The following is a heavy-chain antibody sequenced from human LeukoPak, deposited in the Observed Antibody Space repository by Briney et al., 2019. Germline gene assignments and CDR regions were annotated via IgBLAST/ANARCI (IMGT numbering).Heavy chain of an antibody. CDR2: IYSGGST. CDR3: ANEDASSWYFGDPFGWFDP. D-gene: IGHD6-13*01. J-gene: IGHJ5*02. CDR1: GFTVSSNY. V-gene: IGHV3-53*01. Sequence: GGSLRLSCAASGFTVSSNYMSWVRQAPGKGLEWVSVIYSGGSTYYADSVKGRFTISRDNSKNTLYLQMNSLRAEDTAVYYCANEDASSWYFGDPFGWFDPWGQGTLVTVSS.